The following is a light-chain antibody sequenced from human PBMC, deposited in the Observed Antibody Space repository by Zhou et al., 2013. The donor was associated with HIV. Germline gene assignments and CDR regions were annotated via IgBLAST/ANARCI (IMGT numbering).Light chain of an antibody. CDR2: DAS. V-gene: IGKV3-11*01. CDR1: QSVSSY. J-gene: IGKJ5*01. Sequence: EIVLTQSPATLSLSPGERATLSCRASQSVSSYLAWYQQKPGQAPRLLIYDASNRATGIPARFSGSGSGTDFTLTISSLEPEDFAVYYCQQRSNCCFGQGTRLEIK. CDR3: QQRSNCC.